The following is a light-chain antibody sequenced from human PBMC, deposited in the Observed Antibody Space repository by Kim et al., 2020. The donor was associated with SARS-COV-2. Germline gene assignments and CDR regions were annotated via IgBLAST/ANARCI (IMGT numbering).Light chain of an antibody. CDR2: GAS. CDR3: QQYGASPYS. V-gene: IGKV3-20*01. J-gene: IGKJ2*03. CDR1: QVVSNNY. Sequence: LSPGEKATLSCRASQVVSNNYLAWYQQKPGQAPSLLIYGASKRTTDFPDRFSGSGSGTDFTLTIDRLEPEDFAVYFCQQYGASPYSFGQGTKLEI.